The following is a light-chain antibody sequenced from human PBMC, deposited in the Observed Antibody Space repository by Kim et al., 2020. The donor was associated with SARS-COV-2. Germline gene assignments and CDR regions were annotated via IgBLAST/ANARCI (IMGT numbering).Light chain of an antibody. V-gene: IGLV2-11*03. Sequence: QSVTISCSGTSSDVGGCNSVSWYQQHPAKAPRLLIYDVTKRPSGVPDRFSGSQSGTTASLTISGLQDEDEADYYCCSYAGSPLYVFGTGTKVTVL. J-gene: IGLJ1*01. CDR1: SSDVGGCNS. CDR3: CSYAGSPLYV. CDR2: DVT.